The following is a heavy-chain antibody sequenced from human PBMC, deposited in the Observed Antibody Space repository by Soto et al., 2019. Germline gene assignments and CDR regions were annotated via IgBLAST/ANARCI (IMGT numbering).Heavy chain of an antibody. Sequence: LRLSCAASGFTFSDYYMSWIRQATGKGLEWVSYISSSSSYTNYADSVKGRFTISRDNAKNSLYLQMNSLRAEDTAVYYCARDLAVAGLDAFDIWGQGTMVTVSS. D-gene: IGHD6-19*01. CDR3: ARDLAVAGLDAFDI. V-gene: IGHV3-11*06. CDR1: GFTFSDYY. J-gene: IGHJ3*02. CDR2: ISSSSSYT.